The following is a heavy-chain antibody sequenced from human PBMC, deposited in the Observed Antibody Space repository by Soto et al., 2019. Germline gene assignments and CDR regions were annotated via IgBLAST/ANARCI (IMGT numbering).Heavy chain of an antibody. D-gene: IGHD3-9*01. J-gene: IGHJ4*02. CDR2: ISAYNGNT. V-gene: IGHV1-18*01. CDR3: ARDRPTYYDILTGFTIRVDH. CDR1: GYTFTSYG. Sequence: QVQLVQSGAEVKKPGASVKVSCKASGYTFTSYGISWVRQAPGQGLEWMGWISAYNGNTNYAQELQGRVTMTTDTSTSAAEMELRSLRSDDTAVYYCARDRPTYYDILTGFTIRVDHWGQGTLVTVSS.